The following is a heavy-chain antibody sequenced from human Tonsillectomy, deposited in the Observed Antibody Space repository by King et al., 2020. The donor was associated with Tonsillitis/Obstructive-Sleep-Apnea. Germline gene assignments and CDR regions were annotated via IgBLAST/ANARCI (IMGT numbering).Heavy chain of an antibody. Sequence: VQLQESGPGLVKPSETLSLTCNVSGASISDFYWSWIRQPPGKGLEWLGVIFYSGSAYYNPSLKSRVTISIDTSKNQFSLRLTSVTAADTAVYYCASDLTRVAGGWYHFDFWGQGTLVTVSS. V-gene: IGHV4-59*01. CDR2: IFYSGSA. J-gene: IGHJ4*02. CDR1: GASISDFY. D-gene: IGHD6-19*01. CDR3: ASDLTRVAGGWYHFDF.